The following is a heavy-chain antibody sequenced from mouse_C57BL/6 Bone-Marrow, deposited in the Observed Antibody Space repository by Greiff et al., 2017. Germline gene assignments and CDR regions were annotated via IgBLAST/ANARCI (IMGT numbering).Heavy chain of an antibody. CDR3: ARDRWLRFAY. J-gene: IGHJ3*01. V-gene: IGHV5-4*01. D-gene: IGHD2-2*01. CDR1: GFTFSSYA. Sequence: EVMLVESGGGLVKPGGSLKLSCAASGFTFSSYAMSWVRQTPEKRLAWVATISDGGSYTYYPDNVKGRFTISRDNAKNNLYLQMSHLKSEDTAMYYCARDRWLRFAYWGQGTLVTVSA. CDR2: ISDGGSYT.